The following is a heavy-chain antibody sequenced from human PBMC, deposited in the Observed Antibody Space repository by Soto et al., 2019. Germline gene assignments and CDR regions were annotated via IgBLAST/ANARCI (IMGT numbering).Heavy chain of an antibody. CDR1: GGSFSGYY. CDR2: INHSGST. Sequence: SETLSLTCAVYGGSFSGYYWSWIRQPPGKGLEWIGEINHSGSTNYNPSLKSRVTISVDTSKNQFSLKLSSVTAADTAVYYCARRYGSGSYYKYNWFDPWGQGTLVNVSS. D-gene: IGHD3-10*01. CDR3: ARRYGSGSYYKYNWFDP. V-gene: IGHV4-34*01. J-gene: IGHJ5*02.